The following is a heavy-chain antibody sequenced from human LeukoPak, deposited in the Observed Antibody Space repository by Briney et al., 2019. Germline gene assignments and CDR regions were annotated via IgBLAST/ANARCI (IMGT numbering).Heavy chain of an antibody. CDR3: ARDRGASRNYVFWY. CDR1: GYTFTSYG. V-gene: IGHV1-18*01. J-gene: IGHJ4*02. CDR2: ISAYNGNT. Sequence: GASVTVSCKASGYTFTSYGISWLRQAPGQGLEWMGWISAYNGNTNYAQKLQGRVTMTTDTSTSTAYMELRSLRSDDTAVYYCARDRGASRNYVFWYWGQGTLVTVSS. D-gene: IGHD3-3*01.